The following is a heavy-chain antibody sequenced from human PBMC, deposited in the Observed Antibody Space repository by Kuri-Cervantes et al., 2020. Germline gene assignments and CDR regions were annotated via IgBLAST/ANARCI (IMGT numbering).Heavy chain of an antibody. Sequence: SGPTLVKPTQTLTLTCTFSGSSLSTTGVRVSWIRQPPGKALEWLAHIDWDDDKFYNTSLKTRLTISKDTSQDQVVLTMTNVDPVDTATYYCAHVLTDFWSGQPFDYWGQGTLVTVSS. V-gene: IGHV2-70*12. CDR1: GSSLSTTGVR. CDR3: AHVLTDFWSGQPFDY. J-gene: IGHJ4*02. CDR2: IDWDDDK. D-gene: IGHD3-3*01.